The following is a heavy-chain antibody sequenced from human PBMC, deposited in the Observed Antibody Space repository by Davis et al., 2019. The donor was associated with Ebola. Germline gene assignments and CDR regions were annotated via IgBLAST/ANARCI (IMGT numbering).Heavy chain of an antibody. CDR2: ISSSSSYI. D-gene: IGHD3-10*01. CDR3: ASGSGSYHYYGMDV. CDR1: GFTFSSYS. V-gene: IGHV3-21*01. J-gene: IGHJ6*02. Sequence: PGGSLKISCAASGFTFSSYSMNWVRQAPGKGLEWVSSISSSSSYIYYADSVKGRFTISRDNAKNSLYLQMNSLRAEDTAVYYCASGSGSYHYYGMDVWGQGTTVTVSS.